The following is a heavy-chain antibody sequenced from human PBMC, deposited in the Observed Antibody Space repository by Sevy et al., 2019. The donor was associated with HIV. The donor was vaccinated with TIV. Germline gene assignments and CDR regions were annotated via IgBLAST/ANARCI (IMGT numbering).Heavy chain of an antibody. V-gene: IGHV1-2*06. CDR1: GYTFTGDY. J-gene: IGHJ6*02. Sequence: ASVKVSCKASGYTFTGDYLHWVRQAPGHGLEWMGRVFPNRGGTNYAQKFQGRVTMTRDTSISTAYMELGRLGSDDTAVYYCARDGGGGTTNSGMDVWGQGTTVTVSS. CDR2: VFPNRGGT. D-gene: IGHD1-7*01. CDR3: ARDGGGGTTNSGMDV.